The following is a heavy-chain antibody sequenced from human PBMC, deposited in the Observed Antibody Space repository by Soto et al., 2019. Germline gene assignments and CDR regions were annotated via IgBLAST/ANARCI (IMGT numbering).Heavy chain of an antibody. CDR2: INPNSGGT. Sequence: EASVKVSCKASGYTFTSYYMHWVRQAPGQGLEWMGWINPNSGGTNYAQKFQGRVTMTRDTSISTAYMELSRLRSDDMAVYYCARDLHWNYYYYYYGMDVWGQGTTVTVSS. CDR1: GYTFTSYY. D-gene: IGHD1-7*01. V-gene: IGHV1-2*02. J-gene: IGHJ6*02. CDR3: ARDLHWNYYYYYYGMDV.